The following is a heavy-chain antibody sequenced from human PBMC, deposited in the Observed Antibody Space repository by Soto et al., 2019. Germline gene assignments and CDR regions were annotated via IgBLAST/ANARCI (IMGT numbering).Heavy chain of an antibody. Sequence: GGSLRLSCAASGFTFSTYEFNWVRQAPGRGLEWISYISVSGNIIKYADSVKGRFTISRDNAENSLHLHMSSLRVDDTAVYFCVRDTMRASAAASLDYWGREHRSPSPQ. CDR3: VRDTMRASAAASLDY. CDR1: GFTFSTYE. CDR2: ISVSGNII. D-gene: IGHD6-13*01. J-gene: IGHJ4*02. V-gene: IGHV3-48*03.